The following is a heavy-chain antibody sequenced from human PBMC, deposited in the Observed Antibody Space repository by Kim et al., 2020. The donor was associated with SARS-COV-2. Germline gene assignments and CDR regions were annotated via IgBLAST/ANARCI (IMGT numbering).Heavy chain of an antibody. J-gene: IGHJ4*02. D-gene: IGHD3-9*01. V-gene: IGHV4-31*03. CDR1: GGSISSGGYY. CDR2: IYYSGST. CDR3: AREISNDILTGYYNDGGWDYLDD. Sequence: SETLSLTCTVSGGSISSGGYYWSWIRQHPGKGLEWIGYIYYSGSTYYNPSLKSRVTISVDTSKNQFSLKLSSVTAADTAVYYCAREISNDILTGYYNDGGWDYLDDWGQGTLVTVSS.